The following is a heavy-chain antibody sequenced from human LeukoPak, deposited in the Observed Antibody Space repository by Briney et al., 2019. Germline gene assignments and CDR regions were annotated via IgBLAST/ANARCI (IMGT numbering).Heavy chain of an antibody. J-gene: IGHJ4*02. D-gene: IGHD3-3*01. CDR3: ARDTYYDLWSGPNY. Sequence: ASVKVSCKASGYTFTSYGISWVRQAPGQGLEWMGWISAYNSNTNYAQKLQGRVTLTTDTSTSTAYMELRSLRSDDTAMYYCARDTYYDLWSGPNYWGQGTLVTVSS. CDR1: GYTFTSYG. V-gene: IGHV1-18*01. CDR2: ISAYNSNT.